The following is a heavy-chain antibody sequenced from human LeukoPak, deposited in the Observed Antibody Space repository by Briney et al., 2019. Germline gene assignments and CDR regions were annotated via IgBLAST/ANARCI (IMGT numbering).Heavy chain of an antibody. CDR2: IYYSGST. Sequence: SETLSLTCTVSGGSISSGDYYWSWIRQPPGKGLEWIXYIYYSGSTYYNPSLKSRVTISVDTSKNQFSLKLSSVTAADTAVYYCARNQLWFGELDYFDYWGQGTLVTVSS. D-gene: IGHD3-10*01. V-gene: IGHV4-30-4*01. CDR3: ARNQLWFGELDYFDY. J-gene: IGHJ4*02. CDR1: GGSISSGDYY.